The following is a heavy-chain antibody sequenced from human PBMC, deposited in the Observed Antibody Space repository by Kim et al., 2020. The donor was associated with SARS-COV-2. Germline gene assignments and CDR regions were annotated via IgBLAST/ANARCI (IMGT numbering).Heavy chain of an antibody. Sequence: CNPSLKSRVHISVDTSKNQLFLKLTSVTAADTAVYYCARDEWVRERRTDYWGQGTLVTVSS. V-gene: IGHV4-34*01. J-gene: IGHJ4*02. CDR3: ARDEWVRERRTDY. D-gene: IGHD5-12*01.